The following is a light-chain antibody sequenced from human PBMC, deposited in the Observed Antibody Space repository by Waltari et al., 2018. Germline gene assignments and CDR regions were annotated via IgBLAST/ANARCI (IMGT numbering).Light chain of an antibody. CDR2: DIT. CDR1: QSLLYSEGNTF. CDR3: VQGTHWVT. J-gene: IGKJ4*01. Sequence: DVVLTQSPLFLAVTPGQSVSISCKSSQSLLYSEGNTFLTWFHQRPGQSPRRLIYDITSRASGVPARFSGSGSGTNFTLNIAGVEADDAGVYFCVQGTHWVTFGGGT. V-gene: IGKV2-30*01.